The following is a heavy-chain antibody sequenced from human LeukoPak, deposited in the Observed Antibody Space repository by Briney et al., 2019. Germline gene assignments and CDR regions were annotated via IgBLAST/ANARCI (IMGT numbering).Heavy chain of an antibody. V-gene: IGHV1-8*02. CDR3: ARDSSGYYYRSLGY. Sequence: ASVKVSCKASGYTFTSYDINWVRQATGQGLEWMGWMNPNSGNTGYAQKFQGRVTMTEDTSTDTAHMELSSLRSEDTAVYYCARDSSGYYYRSLGYWGQGTLVTVSS. J-gene: IGHJ4*02. CDR2: MNPNSGNT. CDR1: GYTFTSYD. D-gene: IGHD3-22*01.